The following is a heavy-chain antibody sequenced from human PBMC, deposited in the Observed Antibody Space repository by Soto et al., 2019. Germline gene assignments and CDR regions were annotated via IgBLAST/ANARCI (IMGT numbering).Heavy chain of an antibody. CDR3: ARVHRKSSPIFDY. Sequence: QVQLQESGPGLVKPSQTLSLTCNVSGGSIRNGDYYWTWFRQPPGKGLEWIGYIYYSGTTYFNPSFRSRVTISVDTSKNQFSLNLNSVTAADTAVYYCARVHRKSSPIFDYWGQGTLVTVSS. J-gene: IGHJ4*02. V-gene: IGHV4-30-4*01. CDR1: GGSIRNGDYY. CDR2: IYYSGTT.